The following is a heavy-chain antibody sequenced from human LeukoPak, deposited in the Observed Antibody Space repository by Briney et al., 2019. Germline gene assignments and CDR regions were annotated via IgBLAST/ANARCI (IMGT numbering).Heavy chain of an antibody. D-gene: IGHD6-6*01. Sequence: ASVKVSCKASGYTFTSYDINWLRQATGQGLEWMGWMNPNSGNTGYAQKFQGRVTMTRNTSISTAYMELSSLRSEDTAVYYCARGRSVRSSPRGIDYWGQGTLVTVSS. CDR2: MNPNSGNT. J-gene: IGHJ4*02. CDR1: GYTFTSYD. V-gene: IGHV1-8*01. CDR3: ARGRSVRSSPRGIDY.